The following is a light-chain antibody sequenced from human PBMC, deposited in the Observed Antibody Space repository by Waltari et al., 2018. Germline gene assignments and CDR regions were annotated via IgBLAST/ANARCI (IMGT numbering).Light chain of an antibody. CDR1: SGHSSNI. Sequence: ASASLGASVKLTCTLSSGHSSNIIAWLQQQPEKGPRYLMKVNSDGSHSKGDDIPDRFSGSSSGAERYLTISSVQSEDEADYYCQTGGHGTWVFGGGTTLTVL. J-gene: IGLJ3*02. CDR3: QTGGHGTWV. V-gene: IGLV4-69*01. CDR2: VNSDGSH.